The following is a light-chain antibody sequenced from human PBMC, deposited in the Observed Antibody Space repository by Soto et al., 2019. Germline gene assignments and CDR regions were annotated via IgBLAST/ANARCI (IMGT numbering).Light chain of an antibody. Sequence: QSALTQPASVSASPGQSITISCTGTSSDVGGYNYVSWYQQHPGKAPKVMISAVTNRPSGVSNRFSGSKSGNTASLTISGLQAEDEADYYCSSYTSSSTLVFGTGTKVTVL. J-gene: IGLJ1*01. V-gene: IGLV2-14*01. CDR2: AVT. CDR3: SSYTSSSTLV. CDR1: SSDVGGYNY.